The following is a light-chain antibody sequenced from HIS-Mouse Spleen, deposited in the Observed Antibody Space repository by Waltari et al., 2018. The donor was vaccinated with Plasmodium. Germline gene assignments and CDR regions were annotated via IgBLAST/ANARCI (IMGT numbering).Light chain of an antibody. CDR3: QQYNNWSFT. CDR2: GAS. CDR1: QTVSSN. J-gene: IGKJ3*01. V-gene: IGKV3-15*01. Sequence: DIVMTQSPATLSASPGERATLSCRASQTVSSNLAWDQQKPGQAPRPLIYGASTRATGIPARFSGSGSGTEFTITISSLQSEDFAVYYCQQYNNWSFTFGPGTKVDIK.